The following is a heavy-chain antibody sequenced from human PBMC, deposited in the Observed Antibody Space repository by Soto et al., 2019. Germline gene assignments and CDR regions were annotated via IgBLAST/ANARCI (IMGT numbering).Heavy chain of an antibody. Sequence: GGSLRLSCEASGFIFSSYAMNWVRQAPGKGLQWVSSITGSSDYTSYIASVKGRFTISRDNSKNTLYLQMNSLRAEDTAVYFCAKEQTTCAHYPLDYWSQGTLVTVSS. CDR2: ITGSSDYT. CDR1: GFIFSSYA. J-gene: IGHJ4*02. CDR3: AKEQTTCAHYPLDY. V-gene: IGHV3-23*01. D-gene: IGHD2-21*01.